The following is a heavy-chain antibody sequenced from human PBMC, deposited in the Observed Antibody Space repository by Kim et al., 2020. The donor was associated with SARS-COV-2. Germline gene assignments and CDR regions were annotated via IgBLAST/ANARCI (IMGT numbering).Heavy chain of an antibody. D-gene: IGHD4-17*01. CDR1: GFTFSSYA. CDR3: AKEERDYGDYVGWSDY. V-gene: IGHV3-23*01. J-gene: IGHJ4*02. Sequence: GGSLRLSCAASGFTFSSYAMSWVRQAPGKGLEWVSAISGSGGSTYYADSVKGRFTISRDNSKNTLYLQMNSLRAEDTAVYYCAKEERDYGDYVGWSDYWGQGTLVTVSS. CDR2: ISGSGGST.